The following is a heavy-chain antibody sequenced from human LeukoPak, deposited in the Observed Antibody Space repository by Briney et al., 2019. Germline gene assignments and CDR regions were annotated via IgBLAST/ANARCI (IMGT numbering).Heavy chain of an antibody. D-gene: IGHD6-19*01. V-gene: IGHV3-33*01. Sequence: GGYLRLSCAASGFTFSSYGMHWVRQAPGKGLEWVAVIWYDGSNKYYADSVKGRFTISRDNSKNTLYLQMNSLRAEDTAVYYCARELIAVAFDYWGQGTLVTVSS. CDR1: GFTFSSYG. CDR2: IWYDGSNK. J-gene: IGHJ4*02. CDR3: ARELIAVAFDY.